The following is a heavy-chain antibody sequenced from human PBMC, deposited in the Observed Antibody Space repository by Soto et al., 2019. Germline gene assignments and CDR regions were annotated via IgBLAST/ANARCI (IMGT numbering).Heavy chain of an antibody. V-gene: IGHV3-11*01. CDR2: ISSSGSTI. Sequence: GGSLRLSCAASGFTFSDYYMSWIRQAPGKGLEWVSYISSSGSTIYYADSVKGRFTISRDNAKNSLYLQMNSLRAEDTAVYYCARDTRPQYSGYDAGGFDYWGQGTLVTVSS. J-gene: IGHJ4*02. CDR3: ARDTRPQYSGYDAGGFDY. D-gene: IGHD5-12*01. CDR1: GFTFSDYY.